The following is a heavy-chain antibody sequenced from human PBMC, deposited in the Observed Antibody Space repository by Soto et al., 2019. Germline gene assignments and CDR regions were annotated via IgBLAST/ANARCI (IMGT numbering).Heavy chain of an antibody. Sequence: SETLSLTCAVSGGSSNSSSYYWGWIRKPTGKGLEWIGSFYYSESTYYNPSLKSRVTISVDTSKNQFSLKLSSVTAADTAVYYCATITIFGVVPNYFGYWGQGTLVTVCS. V-gene: IGHV4-39*01. CDR1: GGSSNSSSYY. J-gene: IGHJ4*02. CDR3: ATITIFGVVPNYFGY. D-gene: IGHD3-3*01. CDR2: FYYSEST.